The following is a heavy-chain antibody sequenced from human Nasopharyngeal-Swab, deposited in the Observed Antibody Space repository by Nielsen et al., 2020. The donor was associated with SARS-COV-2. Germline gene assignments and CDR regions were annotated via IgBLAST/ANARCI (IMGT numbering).Heavy chain of an antibody. CDR1: GASISSYS. J-gene: IGHJ6*02. CDR2: INDSGGT. Sequence: GSLRLSCSVAGASISSYSWSWIRQPPGKGLEWIAYINDSGGTKYNPSLKSRVTISVGTSKNHFSLKLTSVTAADTAVYFCARGIFGVVIIPYYYYAMDVWGQGTTVTVSS. CDR3: ARGIFGVVIIPYYYYAMDV. V-gene: IGHV4-59*01. D-gene: IGHD3-3*02.